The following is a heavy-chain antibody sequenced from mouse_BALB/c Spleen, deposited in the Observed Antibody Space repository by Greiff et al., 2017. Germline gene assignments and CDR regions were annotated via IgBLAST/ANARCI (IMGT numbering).Heavy chain of an antibody. D-gene: IGHD1-1*01. Sequence: EVQLVESGGGLVQPGGSLRLSCATSGFTFTDYYMSWVRQPPGKALEWLGFIRNKANGYTTEYSASVKGRFTISRDNSQSILYLQMNTLRAEDSATYYGARESSYYYGSYAMDDWGQGTSVTVSS. CDR1: GFTFTDYY. V-gene: IGHV7-3*02. J-gene: IGHJ4*01. CDR2: IRNKANGYTT. CDR3: ARESSYYYGSYAMDD.